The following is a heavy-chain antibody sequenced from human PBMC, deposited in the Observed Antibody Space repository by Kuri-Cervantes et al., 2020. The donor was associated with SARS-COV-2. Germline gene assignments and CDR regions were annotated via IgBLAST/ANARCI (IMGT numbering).Heavy chain of an antibody. J-gene: IGHJ4*02. CDR1: GYTFTGYY. CDR3: ARGGGGSYCDFDY. Sequence: ASVKVSCKASGYTFTGYYMHWARQAPGQGLEWMGWINPNSGGTNYAQKFQGRVTMTTDTSTSTAYMELRSLRSDDTAVYYCARGGGGSYCDFDYWGQGTLVTVSS. D-gene: IGHD1-26*01. CDR2: INPNSGGT. V-gene: IGHV1-2*02.